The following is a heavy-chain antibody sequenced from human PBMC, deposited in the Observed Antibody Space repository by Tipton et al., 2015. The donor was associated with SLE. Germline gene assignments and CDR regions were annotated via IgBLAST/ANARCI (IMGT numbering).Heavy chain of an antibody. CDR2: IHYNGNT. D-gene: IGHD1-26*01. CDR3: ARDFKGIVADYFDY. V-gene: IGHV4-30-4*01. J-gene: IGHJ4*02. Sequence: TLSLTCTVSGGSISSGKYYWSWIRQHPGKGLEWIAYIHYNGNTYYNPSLKSRVTISIDTSKNQFSLKLSSVTAADTAVYYCARDFKGIVADYFDYWGQGTLVTVSS. CDR1: GGSISSGKYY.